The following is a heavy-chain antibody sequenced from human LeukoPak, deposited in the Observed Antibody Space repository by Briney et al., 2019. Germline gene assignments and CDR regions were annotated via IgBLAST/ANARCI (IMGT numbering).Heavy chain of an antibody. CDR2: INHSGST. V-gene: IGHV4-34*01. Sequence: PSETLSLTCAVYGGSFSGYYWSWIRQPPGKGLEWIGEINHSGSTNYNPSLKSRVTISVVTSQNQFSLKLSSVTAADTGVYYCARVGSSWYVHYWGQGTLVTVSS. J-gene: IGHJ4*02. D-gene: IGHD6-13*01. CDR1: GGSFSGYY. CDR3: ARVGSSWYVHY.